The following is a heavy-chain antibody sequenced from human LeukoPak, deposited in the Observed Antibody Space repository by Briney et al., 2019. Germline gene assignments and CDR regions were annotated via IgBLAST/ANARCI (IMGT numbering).Heavy chain of an antibody. CDR3: RGGSPYYYYYYMDV. V-gene: IGHV4-34*01. J-gene: IGHJ6*03. D-gene: IGHD3-3*01. CDR1: GGSFSGYY. CDR2: INHSGST. Sequence: SETLPLTCAVYGGSFSGYYWRWIRQPPGKGLEWIGEINHSGSTNYNPSLKSRVTISVDTSKNQFSLKLSSVTAADTAVYYCRGGSPYYYYYYMDVWGKGTTVTVSS.